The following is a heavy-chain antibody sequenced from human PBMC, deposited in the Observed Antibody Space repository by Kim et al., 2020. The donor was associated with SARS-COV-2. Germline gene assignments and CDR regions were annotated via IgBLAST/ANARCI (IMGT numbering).Heavy chain of an antibody. V-gene: IGHV3-30-3*01. J-gene: IGHJ4*02. Sequence: GRSLRLSCAASGFTFSSYAMHWVRQAPGKGLEWVAVISYDGSNKYYADSVKGRFTISRDNSKNTLYLQMNSLRAEDTAVYYCARALSDYWGQGTLVTVSS. CDR3: ARALSDY. CDR1: GFTFSSYA. CDR2: ISYDGSNK. D-gene: IGHD3-10*01.